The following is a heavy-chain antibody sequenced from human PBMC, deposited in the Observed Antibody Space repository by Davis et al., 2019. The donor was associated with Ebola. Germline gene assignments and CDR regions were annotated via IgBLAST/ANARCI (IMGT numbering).Heavy chain of an antibody. CDR1: GFTFSDYY. V-gene: IGHV4-59*12. J-gene: IGHJ5*02. D-gene: IGHD4-17*01. Sequence: MPGGSLRLSCAASGFTFSDYYMSWIRQPPGKGLEWIGYISYSGNTYYNPSLKSRVTISVDTSKNQFSLKLSSVTAADTAVYYCARGRPSPGDYVSWFDPWGQGTLVTVSS. CDR3: ARGRPSPGDYVSWFDP. CDR2: ISYSGNT.